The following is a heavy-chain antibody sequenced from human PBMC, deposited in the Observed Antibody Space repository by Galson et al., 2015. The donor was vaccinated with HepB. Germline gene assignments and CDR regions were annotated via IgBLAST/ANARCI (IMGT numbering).Heavy chain of an antibody. CDR2: ISAYNGNT. Sequence: SCKASGYTFTRYGITWVRQAPGQGLEWMGWISAYNGNTNYAQKLQGRVTMTTDTSTSTAYMELRSLRSDDTAVYYCARQVTFGGVIALDYWGQGTLVTVSS. V-gene: IGHV1-18*01. CDR1: GYTFTRYG. CDR3: ARQVTFGGVIALDY. J-gene: IGHJ4*02. D-gene: IGHD3-16*02.